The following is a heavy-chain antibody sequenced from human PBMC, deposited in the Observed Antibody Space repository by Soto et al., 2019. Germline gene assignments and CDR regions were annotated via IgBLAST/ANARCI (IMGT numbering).Heavy chain of an antibody. V-gene: IGHV1-69*13. Sequence: SVKVSCKASGGTFSSYAISWVRQAPGQGLKWMGGIIPIFGTANYAQKFQGRVTITADESTGTAYMELSSLRSEDTAVYYCACGFWSGYYYYGMDVWGQGTTVTVSS. CDR2: IIPIFGTA. CDR1: GGTFSSYA. J-gene: IGHJ6*02. D-gene: IGHD3-3*01. CDR3: ACGFWSGYYYYGMDV.